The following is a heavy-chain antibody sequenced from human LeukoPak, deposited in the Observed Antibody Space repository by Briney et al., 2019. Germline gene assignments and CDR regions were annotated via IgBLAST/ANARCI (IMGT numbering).Heavy chain of an antibody. J-gene: IGHJ4*02. CDR3: ARKGATLDY. V-gene: IGHV3-9*01. Sequence: GGSLRLSCAASGFSFGDYAMNWVRQAPGKGLEWVSSISWNSGSIGYADSEKGRFTISRDNAKNSLYLQMNSLRAEDTALYYCARKGATLDYWGQGTLVTVSS. D-gene: IGHD1-26*01. CDR1: GFSFGDYA. CDR2: ISWNSGSI.